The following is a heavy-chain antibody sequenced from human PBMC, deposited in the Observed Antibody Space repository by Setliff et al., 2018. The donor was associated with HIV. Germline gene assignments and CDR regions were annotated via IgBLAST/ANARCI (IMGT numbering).Heavy chain of an antibody. CDR3: ARGLAVAGKSYYYYYYMDV. V-gene: IGHV1-8*02. CDR1: GYTFSDYY. Sequence: ASVKVSCKASGYTFSDYYMHWVRQAPGQGLEWMGWMSPNSGNAGYAQKFQGRVTMTRNTSISTAYMELSSLRSEDTAVYYCARGLAVAGKSYYYYYYMDVWGKGTTVTVSS. CDR2: MSPNSGNA. J-gene: IGHJ6*03. D-gene: IGHD6-19*01.